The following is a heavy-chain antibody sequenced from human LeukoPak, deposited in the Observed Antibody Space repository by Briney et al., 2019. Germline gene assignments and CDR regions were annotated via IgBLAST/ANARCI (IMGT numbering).Heavy chain of an antibody. CDR3: ATNGGNNPFDC. CDR2: IYYSGST. J-gene: IGHJ4*02. D-gene: IGHD4-23*01. Sequence: SETLSLTCTVSGGSISSYYWSWIRQPPGKGLEWIGHIYYSGSTNYNPSLKSRLTISIDTSKNQFSLRLSSVTAADTAVYYCATNGGNNPFDCWGQGALVTVSS. V-gene: IGHV4-59*01. CDR1: GGSISSYY.